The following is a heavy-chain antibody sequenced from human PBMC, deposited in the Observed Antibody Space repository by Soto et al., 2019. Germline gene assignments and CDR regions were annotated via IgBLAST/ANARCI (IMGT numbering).Heavy chain of an antibody. CDR1: GFSLSTSGVG. V-gene: IGHV2-5*02. CDR3: AHVYGGYDNFDY. Sequence: QITLKESGPTLVKPTQTLTLTCTFSGFSLSTSGVGVGWIRQPPGKALEWLALIYWDDDKRYSPSLKSRLTITKDPSKNQVHLTTTNMDPVDTATYYCAHVYGGYDNFDYWGQGTLVTVSS. J-gene: IGHJ4*02. CDR2: IYWDDDK. D-gene: IGHD5-12*01.